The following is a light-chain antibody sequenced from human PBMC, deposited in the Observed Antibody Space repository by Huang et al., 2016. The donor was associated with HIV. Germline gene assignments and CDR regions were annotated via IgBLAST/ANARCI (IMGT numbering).Light chain of an antibody. CDR2: GAS. V-gene: IGKV3-20*01. CDR1: QTIKNIY. CDR3: QQYDSSQGIS. Sequence: EIVLTQSPDTLSLSPGERATVSCTVSQTIKNIYLAWYQQKPGQGPRLLICGASRRATDIRGRFSGSGSGTDFTLTINRLEPEDFAVYYCQQYDSSQGISFGQGTRLEMK. J-gene: IGKJ5*01.